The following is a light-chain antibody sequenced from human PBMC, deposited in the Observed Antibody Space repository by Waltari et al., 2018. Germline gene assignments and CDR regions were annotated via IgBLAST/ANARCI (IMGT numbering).Light chain of an antibody. CDR1: NSDLGTYNL. CDR3: CSYAGSGTYV. V-gene: IGLV2-23*02. Sequence: QSALTQPASVSVTPGQSITISCTGTNSDLGTYNLFSWYQHPPGEAPTLMICEVIKRPSGVSNRFSGSKSGNTASLTISGLQAEDEADYYCCSYAGSGTYVFGTGTKVTVL. J-gene: IGLJ1*01. CDR2: EVI.